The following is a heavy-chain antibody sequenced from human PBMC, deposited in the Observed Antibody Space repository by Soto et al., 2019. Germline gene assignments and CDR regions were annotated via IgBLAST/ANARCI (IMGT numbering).Heavy chain of an antibody. D-gene: IGHD4-4*01. J-gene: IGHJ6*02. CDR3: ARTRTVAYYYGMDV. Sequence: SETLSLTCAVSGYSISSSNWWGWIRQPPGKGLEWIGYIYYSGTTYYNPSLKSRVTMSVDTSKNQFSLKLSSVTAADTAVYYCARTRTVAYYYGMDVWGQGTTVTVSS. V-gene: IGHV4-28*01. CDR2: IYYSGTT. CDR1: GYSISSSNW.